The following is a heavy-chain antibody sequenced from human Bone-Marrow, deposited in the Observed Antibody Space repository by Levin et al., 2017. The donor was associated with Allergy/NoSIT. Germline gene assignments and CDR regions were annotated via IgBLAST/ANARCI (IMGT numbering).Heavy chain of an antibody. CDR3: AISPSRVKKGYGQDPLGP. Sequence: GESLKISCQASGYSFSDHYMHWVRQAPGQGLEWMGWINLNGDGTNYALKFQGRISMTRDTSISTAYMQLSSLRSDDTAVYYCAISPSRVKKGYGQDPLGPWGQGTRVTVSS. V-gene: IGHV1-2*02. D-gene: IGHD4-17*01. J-gene: IGHJ5*02. CDR2: INLNGDGT. CDR1: GYSFSDHY.